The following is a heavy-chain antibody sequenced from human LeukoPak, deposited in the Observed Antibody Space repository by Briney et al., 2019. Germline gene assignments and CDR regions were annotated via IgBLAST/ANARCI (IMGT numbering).Heavy chain of an antibody. Sequence: PGGSLRLSCAASGFTFSSYSMNWVRQAPGKGLEWVSSISSSSSYIYYADSVKGRFTISRDNAKNSLYLQMNSLRAEDTAVYYCARDSSQGLYYGMDVWGKGTTVTVSS. CDR2: ISSSSSYI. J-gene: IGHJ6*04. CDR1: GFTFSSYS. V-gene: IGHV3-21*01. CDR3: ARDSSQGLYYGMDV.